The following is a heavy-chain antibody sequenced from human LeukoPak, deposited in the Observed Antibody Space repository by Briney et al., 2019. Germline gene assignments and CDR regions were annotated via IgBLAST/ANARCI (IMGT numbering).Heavy chain of an antibody. CDR2: ISGGGAGT. J-gene: IGHJ4*02. CDR3: AKDFVRYNIQFDY. Sequence: PGGSLRLSCAASGLSFSFYAMSWVRQAPGKGLEWVSSISGGGAGTYYADSVRGRCTISRDNSKNTLYLQMNSLRAEDTALYYCAKDFVRYNIQFDYWGQGALVTVAS. CDR1: GLSFSFYA. V-gene: IGHV3-23*01. D-gene: IGHD1-1*01.